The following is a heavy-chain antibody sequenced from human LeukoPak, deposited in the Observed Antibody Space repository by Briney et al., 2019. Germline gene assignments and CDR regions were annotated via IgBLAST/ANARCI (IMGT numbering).Heavy chain of an antibody. V-gene: IGHV3-23*01. CDR2: ISGSGHRT. CDR3: AKDWGEYFDYVWGSFTSFDS. J-gene: IGHJ4*02. Sequence: GGSLRLSCAASGFTFSSYGVSWVRQAPGKGLEWVSGISGSGHRTYYADSVKGRFTISRDNSKSTLYLHMNSLRAEDAAVYYCAKDWGEYFDYVWGSFTSFDSWGQGTLVTVSS. CDR1: GFTFSSYG. D-gene: IGHD3-16*01.